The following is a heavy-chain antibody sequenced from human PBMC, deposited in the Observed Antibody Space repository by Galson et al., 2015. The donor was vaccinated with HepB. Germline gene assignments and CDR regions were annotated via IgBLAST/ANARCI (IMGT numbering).Heavy chain of an antibody. Sequence: SLRLSCAASGFTFSSYAMSWVRQAPGKGLEWVSAISGSGGSTYYADSVKGRFTISRDNSKNTLYLQMNSLRAEDTAVYYCAKDHVPEIVVVIAIGDYWGQGTLVTVSS. CDR2: ISGSGGST. J-gene: IGHJ4*02. D-gene: IGHD2-21*01. V-gene: IGHV3-23*01. CDR3: AKDHVPEIVVVIAIGDY. CDR1: GFTFSSYA.